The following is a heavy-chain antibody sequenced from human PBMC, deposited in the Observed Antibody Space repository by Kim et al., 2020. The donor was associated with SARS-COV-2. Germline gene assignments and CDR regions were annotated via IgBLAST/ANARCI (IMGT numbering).Heavy chain of an antibody. CDR2: ISAYNGNT. CDR1: GYTFTSYG. CDR3: ARDLVVVADKNYYYYGMDV. Sequence: ASVKVSCKASGYTFTSYGISWVRQAPGQGLEWMGWISAYNGNTNYAQKLQGRVTMTTDTSTSTAYMELRSLRSDDTAVYYCARDLVVVADKNYYYYGMDVWGQGTTVTVSS. J-gene: IGHJ6*02. V-gene: IGHV1-18*01. D-gene: IGHD2-15*01.